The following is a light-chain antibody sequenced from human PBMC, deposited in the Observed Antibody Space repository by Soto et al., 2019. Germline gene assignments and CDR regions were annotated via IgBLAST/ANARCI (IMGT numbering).Light chain of an antibody. Sequence: ERVMTQSPATLSVSPGERATLSCRASQSVGTNLAWYQQRPGQAPRLLIYGASTRATGIPARFSGSGSGTEFTLTSSSVQSEDFALYYCQEYNKWPLFTFGPGTRVDIK. CDR3: QEYNKWPLFT. J-gene: IGKJ3*01. CDR1: QSVGTN. V-gene: IGKV3-15*01. CDR2: GAS.